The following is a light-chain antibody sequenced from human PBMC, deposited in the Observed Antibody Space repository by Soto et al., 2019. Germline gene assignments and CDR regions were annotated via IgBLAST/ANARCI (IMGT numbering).Light chain of an antibody. Sequence: DSQMTQSPSTLSASVGDRFTITCQAVQSISSWLAWYQQKAGKAPKLLIYDASSLESGVPSRFSGSGSGTEFTLTISSLQTDDVASYYCQQYDSSSWTFGQGTKVDIK. CDR2: DAS. CDR3: QQYDSSSWT. V-gene: IGKV1-5*01. J-gene: IGKJ1*01. CDR1: QSISSW.